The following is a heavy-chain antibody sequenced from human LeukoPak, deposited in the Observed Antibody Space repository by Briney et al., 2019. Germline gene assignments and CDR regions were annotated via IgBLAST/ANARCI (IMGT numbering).Heavy chain of an antibody. D-gene: IGHD3-10*01. Sequence: ASVKVSCKASGYTFTGYYIHWVRQAPGQGLEWMGWINTNTGNPTYAQGFTGRFVFSLDTSVSTAYLQISGLKTEDTAVYYCARDRYGSGRPNDAFDIWGQGTMVTVSS. CDR3: ARDRYGSGRPNDAFDI. V-gene: IGHV7-4-1*02. J-gene: IGHJ3*02. CDR2: INTNTGNP. CDR1: GYTFTGYY.